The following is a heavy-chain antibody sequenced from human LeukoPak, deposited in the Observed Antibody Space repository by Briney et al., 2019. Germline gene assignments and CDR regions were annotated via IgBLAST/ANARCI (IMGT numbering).Heavy chain of an antibody. CDR2: LTPARRDK. J-gene: IGHJ4*02. V-gene: IGHV3-7*05. Sequence: GGPLRLSCAASVFTFSHYSLAWFPQAPGEGVEWVANLTPARRDKSYADPLPAPFPIPRATAKTSPFLQMTRPRAEDPAVYSCARALAFWGQGTLVTVSS. CDR3: ARALAF. CDR1: VFTFSHYS.